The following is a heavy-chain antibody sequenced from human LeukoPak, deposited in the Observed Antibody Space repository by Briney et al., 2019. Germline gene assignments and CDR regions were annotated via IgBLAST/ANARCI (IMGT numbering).Heavy chain of an antibody. J-gene: IGHJ4*02. CDR3: ASASNRYIFDY. CDR2: INHSGST. D-gene: IGHD1-14*01. CDR1: GGSFSGYY. Sequence: SETLSLTCAVYGGSFSGYYWSWIRQPPGKGLERIGEINHSGSTNYNPSLKSRVTISVDTSKNQFSLKLSSVTAADTAVYYCASASNRYIFDYWGQGTLVTVSS. V-gene: IGHV4-34*01.